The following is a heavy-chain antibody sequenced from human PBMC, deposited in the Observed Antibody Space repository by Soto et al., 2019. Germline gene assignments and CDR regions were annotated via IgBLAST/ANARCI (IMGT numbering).Heavy chain of an antibody. V-gene: IGHV4-38-2*01. Sequence: PSETLSLTCAVSGYSIASGYYLAWILQSPWKGLEWIGSIYHAGSVYYNPSLNSRVAVSLDTSKNHFSLKLTSVTAADTAVYYCARAFDYYGMDVWGQGTTVTVSS. CDR1: GYSIASGYY. CDR2: IYHAGSV. CDR3: ARAFDYYGMDV. J-gene: IGHJ6*02.